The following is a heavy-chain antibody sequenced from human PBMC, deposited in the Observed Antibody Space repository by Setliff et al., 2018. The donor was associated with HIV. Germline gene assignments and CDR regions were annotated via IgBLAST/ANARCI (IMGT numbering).Heavy chain of an antibody. CDR1: GFTFITYG. Sequence: GGSLRLSCAASGFTFITYGMHWVRRPPGKGLEWVAFIRYDGSNKYSADSVKGRFTISRDNVKNSLYLQMNSLRAEDTAVYYCARDRYSGSSTDYWGQGTLVTVSS. J-gene: IGHJ4*02. CDR3: ARDRYSGSSTDY. D-gene: IGHD1-26*01. V-gene: IGHV3-30*02. CDR2: IRYDGSNK.